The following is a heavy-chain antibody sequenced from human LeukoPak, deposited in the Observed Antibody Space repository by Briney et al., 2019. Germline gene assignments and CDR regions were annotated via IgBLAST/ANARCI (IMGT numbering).Heavy chain of an antibody. CDR3: ARSYCSGGSCYSQDAFDI. D-gene: IGHD2-15*01. Sequence: TSETLSPTCTVSGGSISSYYWSWIRQPPGKGLEWIGYIYYSGSTNYNPSLKSRVTISVDTSKNQFSLKLSSVTAADTAVYYCARSYCSGGSCYSQDAFDIWDQGTMVTVSS. V-gene: IGHV4-59*08. CDR1: GGSISSYY. J-gene: IGHJ3*02. CDR2: IYYSGST.